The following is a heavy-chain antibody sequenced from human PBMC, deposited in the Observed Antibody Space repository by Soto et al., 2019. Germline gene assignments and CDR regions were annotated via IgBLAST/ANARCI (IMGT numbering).Heavy chain of an antibody. V-gene: IGHV5-51*01. CDR1: GYTFTNYW. CDR2: IYPGDSDT. CDR3: ARRPVIGYGLDV. J-gene: IGHJ6*02. Sequence: GESLKISCKGSGYTFTNYWIGWVRQMPGKGLEWMGIIYPGDSDTRYSPPFQGQVTISAAKSISTVYLQWTSLKASDTAMYYCARRPVIGYGLDVWGQGTTVTVSS. D-gene: IGHD3-22*01.